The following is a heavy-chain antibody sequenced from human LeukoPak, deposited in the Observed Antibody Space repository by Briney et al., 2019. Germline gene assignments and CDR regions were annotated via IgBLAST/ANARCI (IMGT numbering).Heavy chain of an antibody. D-gene: IGHD2-2*02. V-gene: IGHV4-30-2*01. J-gene: IGHJ3*02. CDR3: ASARFKKLGYCSSTSCYKGNAFDI. Sequence: PSETLSLTCAVPGGSISSGGYSWSSIRQPPGKGLEWIGYIYHSGSTYYNPHLKSRRTISVDRSKNHFSRKLSSVNAADRAEYYCASARFKKLGYCSSTSCYKGNAFDIWGEGTMVTVSS. CDR1: GGSISSGGYS. CDR2: IYHSGST.